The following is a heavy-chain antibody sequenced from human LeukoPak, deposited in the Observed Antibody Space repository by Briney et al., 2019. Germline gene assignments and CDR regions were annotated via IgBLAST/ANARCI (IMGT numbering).Heavy chain of an antibody. Sequence: GGSLRLSCAASGFTFGSYWMHWVRQAPGKGLVWVSRINTDGSSTSYADSVKGRFTISRDNAKNTLYLQMNSLRAEDTAVYYCAKEDSGLVDYWGQGTLVTVSS. CDR3: AKEDSGLVDY. J-gene: IGHJ4*02. V-gene: IGHV3-74*01. CDR1: GFTFGSYW. D-gene: IGHD5-12*01. CDR2: INTDGSST.